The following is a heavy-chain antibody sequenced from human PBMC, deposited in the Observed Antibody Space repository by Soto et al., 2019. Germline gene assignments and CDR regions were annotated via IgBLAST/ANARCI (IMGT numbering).Heavy chain of an antibody. CDR3: ARLWGYGDYGEMGY. Sequence: QVQLVQSGAEVKKPGASVKVSCKASGYTFTSYGISWVRQAPGQGLEWMGWISAYNGNTNYAQKLQGRVTMTTDTXTSTAVMERRSLRSDDTAGYYCARLWGYGDYGEMGYWGQGTLVTVSS. CDR1: GYTFTSYG. V-gene: IGHV1-18*01. D-gene: IGHD4-17*01. J-gene: IGHJ4*02. CDR2: ISAYNGNT.